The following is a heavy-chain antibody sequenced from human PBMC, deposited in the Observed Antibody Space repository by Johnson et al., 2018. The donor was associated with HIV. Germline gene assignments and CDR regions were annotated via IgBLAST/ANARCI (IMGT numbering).Heavy chain of an antibody. CDR1: GFTFSSYG. CDR3: AKSTQATILRESGPYGAFHI. CDR2: ISYDGSNK. V-gene: IGHV3-30*18. D-gene: IGHD2-2*01. J-gene: IGHJ3*02. Sequence: QVQLVESGGGLVQPDRSLRLSCAASGFTFSSYGMHWVRQAPGKGLEWVAVISYDGSNKYYADSVKGRFTISRDNSKSTLYVQMNSLRVEDTAVYYCAKSTQATILRESGPYGAFHIWGQGTMGTVSS.